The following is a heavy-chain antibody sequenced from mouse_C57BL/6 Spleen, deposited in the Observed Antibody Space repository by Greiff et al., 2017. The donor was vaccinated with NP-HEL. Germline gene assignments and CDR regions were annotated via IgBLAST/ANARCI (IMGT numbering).Heavy chain of an antibody. CDR3: ARFFSRGNYGFAY. CDR1: GFNIKDYY. J-gene: IGHJ3*01. Sequence: VQLQQSGAELVNPGASVKLSCTASGFNIKDYYMHWVKQRTEPGMEWIGRIYPEDGETKYAPKFQGKATITADTSSNTAYLQLSSLTSEDTAVYYCARFFSRGNYGFAYWGQGTLVTVSA. CDR2: IYPEDGET. V-gene: IGHV14-2*01. D-gene: IGHD2-1*01.